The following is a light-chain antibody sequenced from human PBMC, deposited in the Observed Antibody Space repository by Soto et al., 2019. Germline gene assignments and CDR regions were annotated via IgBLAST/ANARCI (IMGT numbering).Light chain of an antibody. V-gene: IGKV3-15*01. CDR1: QGIGST. CDR2: GAS. J-gene: IGKJ4*01. Sequence: EIVMTQSPATLSVSPGERATLSCRASQGIGSTLSWYQQKPGQTPRLLIYGASTRATGVPARFSGSGSGTEFTLTVYSLQSEDFAVYYCQRYNNWPLTFGGGTKVEIK. CDR3: QRYNNWPLT.